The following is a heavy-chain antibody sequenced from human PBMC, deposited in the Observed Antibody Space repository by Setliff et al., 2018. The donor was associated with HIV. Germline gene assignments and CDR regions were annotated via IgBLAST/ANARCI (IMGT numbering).Heavy chain of an antibody. V-gene: IGHV5-51*01. Sequence: GESLKISCKTSGYDFTTNWVGWVRQMPGKGLEWMGIIRPADSDTRVNPPFQGHVTISADKSISTTYLQWSSLRASDTAMYYCARVFSAGWFDSWGQGTLVTVSS. CDR2: IRPADSDT. CDR3: ARVFSAGWFDS. CDR1: GYDFTTNW. D-gene: IGHD6-13*01. J-gene: IGHJ5*01.